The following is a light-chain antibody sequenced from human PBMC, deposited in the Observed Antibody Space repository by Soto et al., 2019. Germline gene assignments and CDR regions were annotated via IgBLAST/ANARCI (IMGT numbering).Light chain of an antibody. Sequence: QLNQSPSPLFASLGDRLPIIFRVSQGIRSYFAWYQQKPGKAPKVLIYAASTSQSGVPSRFSGSGSGTEFTLTISSLQPDDFATYYCQQYNSYWTFGQGTKVDIK. J-gene: IGKJ1*01. CDR1: QGIRSY. V-gene: IGKV1-9*01. CDR3: QQYNSYWT. CDR2: AAS.